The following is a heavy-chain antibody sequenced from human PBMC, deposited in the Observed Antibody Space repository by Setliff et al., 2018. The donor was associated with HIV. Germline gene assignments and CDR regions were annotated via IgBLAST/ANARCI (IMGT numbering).Heavy chain of an antibody. Sequence: PGGSLRLSCTASGFPFSSFGMNWVRRAPGRGLEWVSVIYSGGSTDHADSVKGRFTISRGNSKNTVYLQMTSLRAEDTAVYYCARSPGMFDYWGQGTPVTVSS. CDR3: ARSPGMFDY. V-gene: IGHV3-53*01. CDR1: GFPFSSFG. CDR2: IYSGGST. D-gene: IGHD1-1*01. J-gene: IGHJ4*02.